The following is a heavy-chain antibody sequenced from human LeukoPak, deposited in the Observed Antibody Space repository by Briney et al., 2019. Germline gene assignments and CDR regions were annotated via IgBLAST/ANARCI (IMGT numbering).Heavy chain of an antibody. D-gene: IGHD3-10*01. CDR2: IYHSGST. CDR3: ARSSMVRGVYFDY. CDR1: GGSISSSNW. J-gene: IGHJ4*02. Sequence: PSETLSLTCAVSGGSISSSNWWSWVRQPPGKGLEWIGEIYHSGSTNYNPSLKSRVTISVDRSKNQFSLKLSSVTAADTAVYYCARSSMVRGVYFDYWGQGTLVTVSS. V-gene: IGHV4-4*02.